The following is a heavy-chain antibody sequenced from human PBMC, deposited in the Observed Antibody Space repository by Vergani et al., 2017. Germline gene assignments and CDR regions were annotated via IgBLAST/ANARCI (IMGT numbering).Heavy chain of an antibody. V-gene: IGHV4-4*07. Sequence: QVQLQESGPGLVKPSETLSLTCTVSGAAIKDFYWSWIRQPAGKGLEWIGRIYTSGSTNYNPSLKSRVTMSVDTSKNQFSLKLSSVTAADTAVYYCARVPRVPAAFYFDYWGQGTLVTVSS. J-gene: IGHJ4*02. D-gene: IGHD2-2*01. CDR3: ARVPRVPAAFYFDY. CDR2: IYTSGST. CDR1: GAAIKDFY.